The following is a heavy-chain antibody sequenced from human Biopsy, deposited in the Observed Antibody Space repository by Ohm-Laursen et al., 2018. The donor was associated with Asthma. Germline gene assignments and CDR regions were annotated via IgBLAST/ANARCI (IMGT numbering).Heavy chain of an antibody. J-gene: IGHJ4*02. CDR2: IHYSGST. Sequence: SDTLSLTRTVSGVSIRSYYWTWIRQPPGKGLEWIGNIHYSGSTYSNPSLKSRVTISVDTSKKQISLRLSSVIAADTAVYYCAGFCSGGNCPDHWGQGTLVTVSS. CDR3: AGFCSGGNCPDH. D-gene: IGHD2-15*01. CDR1: GVSIRSYY. V-gene: IGHV4-59*07.